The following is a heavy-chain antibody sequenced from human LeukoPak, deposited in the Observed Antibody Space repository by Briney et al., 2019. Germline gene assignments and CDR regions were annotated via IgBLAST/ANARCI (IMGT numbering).Heavy chain of an antibody. CDR3: AKDGKLLLFGKVLPQYYFDS. V-gene: IGHV3-23*01. D-gene: IGHD3-10*01. CDR1: GFTFSNYA. J-gene: IGHJ4*02. CDR2: IVGSGGIT. Sequence: GGSLRLSCAASGFTFSNYAMTWVRQAPGKGLEWVSAIVGSGGITYYADSVKGRFTISRDNSKNTLYLQMNGLRAEDTAIYYCAKDGKLLLFGKVLPQYYFDSWGQGTLVTVSS.